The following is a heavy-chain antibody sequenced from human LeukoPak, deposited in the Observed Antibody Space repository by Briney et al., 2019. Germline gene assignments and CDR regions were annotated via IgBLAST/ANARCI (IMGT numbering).Heavy chain of an antibody. D-gene: IGHD1-1*01. J-gene: IGHJ3*02. CDR1: GFTFSSYS. V-gene: IGHV3-21*01. CDR3: ASVGNGDAFDI. CDR2: ISSSSSYI. Sequence: PGGSLRLSCAASGFTFSSYSMNWVRKAPGKGMEWVSSISSSSSYIYYADSVKGRFTISRDNAKNSLYLQMNSLRAEDTAVYYCASVGNGDAFDIWGQGTMVTVSS.